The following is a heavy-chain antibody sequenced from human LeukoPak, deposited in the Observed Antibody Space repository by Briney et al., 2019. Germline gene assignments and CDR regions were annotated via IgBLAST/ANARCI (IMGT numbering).Heavy chain of an antibody. V-gene: IGHV1-69*10. D-gene: IGHD7-27*01. Sequence: ASVKVSCKASGGTFTSYAISWVRQAPGQGLEWMGGIIPIFGIANYAQKFQGRVTITADKSTSTAYMELSSLRSEDTAVYYCARDTSNPWGWNFDYWGQGTLVTVSS. CDR3: ARDTSNPWGWNFDY. CDR2: IIPIFGIA. CDR1: GGTFTSYA. J-gene: IGHJ4*02.